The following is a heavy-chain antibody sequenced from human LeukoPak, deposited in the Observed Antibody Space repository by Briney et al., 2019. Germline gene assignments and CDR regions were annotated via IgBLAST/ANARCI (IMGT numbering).Heavy chain of an antibody. CDR1: GGSISSYY. CDR2: IYTSGST. Sequence: SETLSLTCTVSGGSISSYYWSWIRQPAGKGLEWIGRIYTSGSTNYNPSLKSRVTMSVDTSKNQFSLKLSSVTAEDTAVYYCARAQLNYYDSSGYYYFDYWGQGTLVTVSS. J-gene: IGHJ4*02. D-gene: IGHD3-22*01. V-gene: IGHV4-4*07. CDR3: ARAQLNYYDSSGYYYFDY.